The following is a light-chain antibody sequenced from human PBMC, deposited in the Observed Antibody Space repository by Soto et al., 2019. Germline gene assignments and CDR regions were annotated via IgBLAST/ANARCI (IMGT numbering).Light chain of an antibody. CDR3: QQSYSLPPT. CDR1: QSISSY. CDR2: AAS. V-gene: IGKV1-39*01. Sequence: DIQMTQSPSSLSASVGDRVTITCRASQSISSYLNWYQQKPGKAPKLLMYAASSLQSGVPSRFRGSGSGTDFTLTISSLQPEDFATYYCQQSYSLPPTFVQGTKLEIK. J-gene: IGKJ2*01.